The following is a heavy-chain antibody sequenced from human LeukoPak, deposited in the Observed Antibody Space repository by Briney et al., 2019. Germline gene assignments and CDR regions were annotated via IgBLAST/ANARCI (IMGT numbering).Heavy chain of an antibody. CDR3: ARDRSYSVDY. CDR2: IKQDGSEK. V-gene: IGHV3-7*01. J-gene: IGHJ4*02. Sequence: GGSLRLSCAASGFTFSWYWMSWVRQAPGKGLEWVANIKQDGSEKYYVDSVKGRFTISRDNAKNSLYLQMNSLRAEDTAVYYCARDRSYSVDYWGQGTLVTVSS. CDR1: GFTFSWYW. D-gene: IGHD3-10*01.